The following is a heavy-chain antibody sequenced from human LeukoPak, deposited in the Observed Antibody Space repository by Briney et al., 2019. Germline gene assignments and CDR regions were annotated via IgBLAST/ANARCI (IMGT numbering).Heavy chain of an antibody. V-gene: IGHV1-46*01. D-gene: IGHD5-24*01. Sequence: ASVKVSCKASGYTFSSYYMYRVRQAPGQGLEWMGIINPSGTTGYAQKFQGGVTMTGDTSTSTVYMELSSLRSEDTAMYYCARGGYNPHFDYWGQGTLVTVSS. CDR2: INPSGTT. CDR1: GYTFSSYY. CDR3: ARGGYNPHFDY. J-gene: IGHJ4*02.